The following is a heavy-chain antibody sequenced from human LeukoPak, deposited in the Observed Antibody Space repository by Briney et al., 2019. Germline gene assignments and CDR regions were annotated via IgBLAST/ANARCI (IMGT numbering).Heavy chain of an antibody. CDR2: IIPIFGTA. CDR1: GGTFSSHA. CDR3: TRGKDGYNYYFDY. J-gene: IGHJ4*02. D-gene: IGHD5-24*01. V-gene: IGHV1-69*13. Sequence: SVKVSCKASGGTFSSHAISWVRQAPGQGLKWMGGIIPIFGTANYAQKFQGRVTITADESTSTAYMELSSLRSEDTAVYYCTRGKDGYNYYFDYWGQGTLVTVSS.